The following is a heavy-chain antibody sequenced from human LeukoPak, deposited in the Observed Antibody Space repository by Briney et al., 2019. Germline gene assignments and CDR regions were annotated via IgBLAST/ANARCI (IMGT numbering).Heavy chain of an antibody. J-gene: IGHJ6*02. V-gene: IGHV6-1*01. CDR2: TYYRSRWYN. CDR3: AQGFEVAYYYGLDV. Sequence: SQTLSLTCALSGDSISSNSAAWNWHRQSPSRGFDSLRRTYYRSRWYNDYAVSVKSRIGIYPDTSKYQFSLQLNSVTPEDTAVYYCAQGFEVAYYYGLDVWGQGTTVTVSS. D-gene: IGHD2-21*01. CDR1: GDSISSNSAA.